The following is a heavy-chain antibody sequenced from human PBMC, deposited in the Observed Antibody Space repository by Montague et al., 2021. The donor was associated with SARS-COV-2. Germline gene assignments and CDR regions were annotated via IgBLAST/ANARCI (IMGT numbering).Heavy chain of an antibody. Sequence: SETLSLTCAVYGGSFSGYYWGWIRQPPGKGLEWIGEINHSGSTNYNPSLKSRVTISVDTSKNQFSLKLSSVTAADTAVYYCVRGRAVTTFHDYYYGMDVWGQGTTVTVSS. V-gene: IGHV4-34*01. CDR1: GGSFSGYY. J-gene: IGHJ6*02. CDR2: INHSGST. D-gene: IGHD4-17*01. CDR3: VRGRAVTTFHDYYYGMDV.